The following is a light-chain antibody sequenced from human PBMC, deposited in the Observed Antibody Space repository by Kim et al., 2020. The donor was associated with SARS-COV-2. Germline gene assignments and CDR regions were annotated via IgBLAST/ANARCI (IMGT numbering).Light chain of an antibody. J-gene: IGLJ3*02. CDR1: NIGSKS. CDR2: YDS. Sequence: SYELTQPPSVSVAPGKTARITCGGNNIGSKSVHWYQQKPGQAPVLVIYYDSDRPSGIPERFSGSNSGSTATLTISRVEAGDEADYYCQVWDSSSDLWVFG. CDR3: QVWDSSSDLWV. V-gene: IGLV3-21*04.